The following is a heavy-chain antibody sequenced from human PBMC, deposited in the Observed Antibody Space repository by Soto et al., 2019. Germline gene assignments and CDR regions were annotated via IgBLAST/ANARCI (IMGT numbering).Heavy chain of an antibody. J-gene: IGHJ4*02. Sequence: SETLSLTCAVYGGSFSGYYWSWIRQPPGKGLEWIGEINHSGSTNYNPSLKSRVTISVDTSKNQFSLKLSSVTAADTAVYYCASRGSPQTDEDYWGQGTLVTVSS. CDR3: ASRGSPQTDEDY. V-gene: IGHV4-34*01. D-gene: IGHD3-16*01. CDR2: INHSGST. CDR1: GGSFSGYY.